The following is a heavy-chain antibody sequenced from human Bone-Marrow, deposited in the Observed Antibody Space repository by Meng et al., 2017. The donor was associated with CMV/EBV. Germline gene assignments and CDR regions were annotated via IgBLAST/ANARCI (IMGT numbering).Heavy chain of an antibody. CDR2: IYSGGST. J-gene: IGHJ4*01. Sequence: GGSLRLSCAASGFTVSSNYMSWVRQAPGKGLEWVSVIYSGGSTYYADSVKGRFTISRDNSKNTLYLQMNSLRAEDTAVYYCARSMYYYDSSGPYDYWGHGNRVNVAS. V-gene: IGHV3-53*01. CDR1: GFTVSSNY. D-gene: IGHD3-22*01. CDR3: ARSMYYYDSSGPYDY.